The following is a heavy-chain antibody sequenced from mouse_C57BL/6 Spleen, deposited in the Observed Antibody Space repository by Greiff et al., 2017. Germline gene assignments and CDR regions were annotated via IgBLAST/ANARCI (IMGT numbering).Heavy chain of an antibody. V-gene: IGHV1-39*01. Sequence: VQLQQSGPELVKPGASVKISCKASGYSFTDYNMNWVKQSNGKSLEWIGVINPNNGTTSDNQKFKGKATLTVDQSASTAYLQLNSRTSEGSAGYFCARDGSLLDYWGQGTTLTVSS. CDR3: ARDGSLLDY. CDR1: GYSFTDYN. J-gene: IGHJ2*01. CDR2: INPNNGTT.